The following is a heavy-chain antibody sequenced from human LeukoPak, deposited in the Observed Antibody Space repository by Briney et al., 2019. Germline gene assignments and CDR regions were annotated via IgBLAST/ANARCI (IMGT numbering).Heavy chain of an antibody. CDR2: MSYSGNT. V-gene: IGHV4-59*01. CDR1: GGSINNYY. CDR3: ARDEYGGPLDY. D-gene: IGHD4/OR15-4a*01. Sequence: PSETLSLTCTVSGGSINNYYWNWIRQPPGKGLEWIGYMSYSGNTYYNPSLKSRVTISVDMSKNQFYLQMSSVTAADTAVYYCARDEYGGPLDYWGQGALVTVSS. J-gene: IGHJ4*02.